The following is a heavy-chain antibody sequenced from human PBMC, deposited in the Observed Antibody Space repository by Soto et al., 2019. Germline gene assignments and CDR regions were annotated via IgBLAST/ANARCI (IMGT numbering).Heavy chain of an antibody. CDR1: GGFFSGYY. D-gene: IGHD2-8*02. CDR2: INHSGST. CDR3: ARDKITGLFDY. J-gene: IGHJ4*02. V-gene: IGHV4-34*01. Sequence: SETLSLTCAVYGGFFSGYYWSWSRQPPGKGLEWIGEINHSGSTNYNPSLKSRVTISVDTSKNQFSLKLTSVTAADTAVYYCARDKITGLFDYWGQGTLVTVPQ.